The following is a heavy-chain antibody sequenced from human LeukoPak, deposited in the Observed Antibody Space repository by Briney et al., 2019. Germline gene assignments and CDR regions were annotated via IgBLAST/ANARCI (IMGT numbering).Heavy chain of an antibody. V-gene: IGHV3-21*01. D-gene: IGHD3/OR15-3a*01. CDR2: ISSSSSYI. CDR1: GFTFSSYS. J-gene: IGHJ4*02. Sequence: GGSLRLSCAASGFTFSSYSMNWVRQAPGKGLEWVSSISSSSSYIYYADSVKGRFTISRDNAKNSLYLQMNSLRAEDTAVYYCARVFRLAGFDYWGQGTLVTVSS. CDR3: ARVFRLAGFDY.